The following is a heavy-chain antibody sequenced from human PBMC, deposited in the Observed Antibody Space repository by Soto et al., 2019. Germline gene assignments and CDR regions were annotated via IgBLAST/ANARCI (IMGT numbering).Heavy chain of an antibody. CDR2: IYSGGST. CDR3: ASWPHDSSGYDAFDI. D-gene: IGHD3-22*01. J-gene: IGHJ3*02. CDR1: GFTVSSNF. V-gene: IGHV3-53*01. Sequence: GGSLRLSCAASGFTVSSNFMSWVRQAPGKGLEWVSVIYSGGSTFYADSVKGRFTISRDNSKHTLYLQMNSLRAEDTAVYYCASWPHDSSGYDAFDIWGQGTMVTVSS.